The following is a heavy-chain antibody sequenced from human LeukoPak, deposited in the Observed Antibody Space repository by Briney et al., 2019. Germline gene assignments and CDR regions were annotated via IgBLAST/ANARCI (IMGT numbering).Heavy chain of an antibody. CDR1: GFTFSSCS. J-gene: IGHJ4*02. CDR2: ISSSSSYI. Sequence: AGGSLRLSCAASGFTFSSCSMNWVRQAPGKGLEWVSSISSSSSYIYYADSVKGRFTISRDNTKNSLYLQMNSLRAEDTAVYYCARHVYDSSGYYQPSDYWGQGTLVTVSS. D-gene: IGHD3-22*01. CDR3: ARHVYDSSGYYQPSDY. V-gene: IGHV3-21*01.